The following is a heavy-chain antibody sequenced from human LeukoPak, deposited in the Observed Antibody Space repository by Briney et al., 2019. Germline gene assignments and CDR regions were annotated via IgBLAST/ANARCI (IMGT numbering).Heavy chain of an antibody. D-gene: IGHD3-10*01. J-gene: IGHJ4*02. V-gene: IGHV3-7*05. CDR2: IKQDGSEK. Sequence: GGSLRLSCAASGFTFSSYWMTWVGQAPGKGLQWVADIKQDGSEKYYVESVKGRFTISRENAKSSLYLQINSLRAEDTAVYYCARLVWSGELSGFDYWGQGTLVTVSS. CDR3: ARLVWSGELSGFDY. CDR1: GFTFSSYW.